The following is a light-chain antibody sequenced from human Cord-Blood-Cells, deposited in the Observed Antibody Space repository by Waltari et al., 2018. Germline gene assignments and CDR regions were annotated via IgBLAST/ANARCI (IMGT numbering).Light chain of an antibody. Sequence: DIQMTQSTSSLSASVGDRVTITCRASQSISSYLYWYQQKQGKAPKLLIYAESSLISWVPSRFSGSVSVTDFTLTISGLQPEEFSTDDCRRRYRTPLTLGGGT. CDR3: RRRYRTPLT. V-gene: IGKV1-39*01. CDR2: AES. CDR1: QSISSY. J-gene: IGKJ4*01.